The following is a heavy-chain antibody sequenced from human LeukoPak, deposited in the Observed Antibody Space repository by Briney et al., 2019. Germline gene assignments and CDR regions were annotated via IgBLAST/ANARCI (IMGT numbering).Heavy chain of an antibody. J-gene: IGHJ4*02. CDR3: AKDRVYVAVAGTWDY. V-gene: IGHV3-30*04. Sequence: GRSLRLSCAASGFTFSSYAMHWVRQAPGKGLEWVAVISYDGSNKYYADSVKGRFTISRNNSKNTLYLQMNSLRAEDTAVYYCAKDRVYVAVAGTWDYWGQGTLVTVSS. D-gene: IGHD6-19*01. CDR1: GFTFSSYA. CDR2: ISYDGSNK.